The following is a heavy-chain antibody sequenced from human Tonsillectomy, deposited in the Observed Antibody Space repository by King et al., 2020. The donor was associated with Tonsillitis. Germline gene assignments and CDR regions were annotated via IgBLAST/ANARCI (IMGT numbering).Heavy chain of an antibody. V-gene: IGHV3-7*01. CDR1: AFTFSRSW. CDR3: ARDHAYSSFDY. CDR2: INPDGSEE. J-gene: IGHJ4*02. Sequence: VQLVESGGNLVQPGGSLRLSCAASAFTFSRSWMAWVRQAPGTGLEWVASINPDGSEENYVASVKGRFTISRDNSEITVYLQMNSLGADDTAVYYCARDHAYSSFDYWGQGTLVTVSS. D-gene: IGHD6-19*01.